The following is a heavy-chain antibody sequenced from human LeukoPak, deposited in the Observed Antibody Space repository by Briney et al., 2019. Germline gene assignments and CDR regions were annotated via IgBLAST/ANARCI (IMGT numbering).Heavy chain of an antibody. CDR1: GGSISSSSYY. Sequence: SETLSLTCTVSGGSISSSSYYWSWIRQPPGKGLEWIGEINHSGSTNYNPSLKSRVTISVDTSKNQFSLKLSSVTAADTAVYYCATWISSGYGAFDIWGQETMVTVSS. D-gene: IGHD3-22*01. V-gene: IGHV4-39*07. CDR2: INHSGST. J-gene: IGHJ3*02. CDR3: ATWISSGYGAFDI.